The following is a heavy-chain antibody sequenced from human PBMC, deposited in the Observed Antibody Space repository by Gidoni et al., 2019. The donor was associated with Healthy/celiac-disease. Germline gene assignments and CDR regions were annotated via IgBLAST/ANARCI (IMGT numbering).Heavy chain of an antibody. J-gene: IGHJ4*02. Sequence: EVQLVESGGGLVKPGGSLRLSCAASGFTFSNAWMSWVRQAPGKGLEWVGRIKSKTDGGTTDYAAPVKGRFTISRDDSKNTLYLQMNSLKTEDTAVYYCTTKLYGDYGYFDYWGQGTLVTVSS. CDR1: GFTFSNAW. CDR2: IKSKTDGGTT. V-gene: IGHV3-15*01. CDR3: TTKLYGDYGYFDY. D-gene: IGHD4-17*01.